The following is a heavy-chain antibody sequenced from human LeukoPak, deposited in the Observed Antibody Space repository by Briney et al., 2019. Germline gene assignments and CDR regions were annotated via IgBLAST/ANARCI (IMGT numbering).Heavy chain of an antibody. V-gene: IGHV4-30-4*01. Sequence: PSETQSLTCTVSGGSISSSDYYWSWIRQPPGKGLEWIGYIYYSGSTYYNPSLKSRVTISVDTSKNQFSLKLSSVTAADTAVYYCARVVVSQRGDYYYGMDVWGQGTTVTVSS. CDR2: IYYSGST. CDR1: GGSISSSDYY. J-gene: IGHJ6*02. D-gene: IGHD2-15*01. CDR3: ARVVVSQRGDYYYGMDV.